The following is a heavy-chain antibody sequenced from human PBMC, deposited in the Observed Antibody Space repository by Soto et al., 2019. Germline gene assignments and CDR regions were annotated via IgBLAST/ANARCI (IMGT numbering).Heavy chain of an antibody. Sequence: QVQLQQWGAGLLKPSETLSLTCAVYGGSFSGYYWSWIRQPPGKGLEWIGEINHSGSTNYNPSLKSRVTISVDTSKNQFSLKLSSVTAADTAVYYCARGWAYYYGSGSYHVDYWGQGTLVTVSS. CDR2: INHSGST. CDR3: ARGWAYYYGSGSYHVDY. CDR1: GGSFSGYY. D-gene: IGHD3-10*01. V-gene: IGHV4-34*01. J-gene: IGHJ4*02.